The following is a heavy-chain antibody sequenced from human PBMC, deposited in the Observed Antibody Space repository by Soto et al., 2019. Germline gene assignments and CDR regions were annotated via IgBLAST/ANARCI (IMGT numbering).Heavy chain of an antibody. V-gene: IGHV4-31*03. J-gene: IGHJ4*02. CDR2: IYYSGST. Sequence: QVQLQESGPGLVKPSQTLSLTCTVSGGSISSGGYYWSWIRQHPGKGLEWIGYIYYSGSTYYNPSLKSRVTISVDTSKNQFSLKLSSVTAADTAVYYCAREWGGGGYSSSWYVGYFDYWGQGTLVTVSS. CDR1: GGSISSGGYY. D-gene: IGHD6-13*01. CDR3: AREWGGGGYSSSWYVGYFDY.